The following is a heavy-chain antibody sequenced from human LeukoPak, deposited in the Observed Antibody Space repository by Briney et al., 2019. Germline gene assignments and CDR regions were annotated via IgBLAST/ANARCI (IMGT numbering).Heavy chain of an antibody. V-gene: IGHV3-30*02. J-gene: IGHJ3*02. CDR1: GFTFSRSG. Sequence: GGSLRLSCAASGFTFSRSGMDWVRQAPGKGLEWVAVVWYDGSNKYYVDSVKGRFTISRDNSKNMLYLQTNSLRAEDTAVYYCAKNELLWFGEFDAFDIWGQGTMVTVSS. D-gene: IGHD3-10*01. CDR2: VWYDGSNK. CDR3: AKNELLWFGEFDAFDI.